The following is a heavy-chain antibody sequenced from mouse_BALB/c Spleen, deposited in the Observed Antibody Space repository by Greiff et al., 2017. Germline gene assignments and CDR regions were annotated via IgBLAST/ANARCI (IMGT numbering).Heavy chain of an antibody. CDR2: INPSSGYT. CDR3: ARHGYGSSCWYFDV. CDR1: GYTFTSYT. J-gene: IGHJ1*01. V-gene: IGHV1-4*01. Sequence: QVHVKQSGAELARPGASVKMSCKASGYTFTSYTMHWVKQRPGQGLEWIGYINPSSGYTNYNQKFKDKATLTADKSSSTAYMQLSSLTSEDSAVYYGARHGYGSSCWYFDVWGAGTTVTVSS. D-gene: IGHD1-1*01.